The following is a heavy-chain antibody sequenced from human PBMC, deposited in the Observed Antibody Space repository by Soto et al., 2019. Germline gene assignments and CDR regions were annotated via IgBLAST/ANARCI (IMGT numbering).Heavy chain of an antibody. Sequence: QMQLVQSGPEVKKPGTSMKVSCKASGFTFTSSAVQWVRQARGQRLEWIGWIVVGSGNTNYAQKFQERVTITRDMSTSTAYMELSSLRSEDTAVYYCAAIPTYYYDSRASWGQGTLVTVSS. CDR1: GFTFTSSA. V-gene: IGHV1-58*01. J-gene: IGHJ5*02. CDR3: AAIPTYYYDSRAS. D-gene: IGHD3-22*01. CDR2: IVVGSGNT.